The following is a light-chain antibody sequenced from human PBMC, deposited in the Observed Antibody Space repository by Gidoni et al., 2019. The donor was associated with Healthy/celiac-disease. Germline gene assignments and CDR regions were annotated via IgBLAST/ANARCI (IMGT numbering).Light chain of an antibody. J-gene: IGLJ3*02. V-gene: IGLV1-36*01. CDR1: SSNSGNNA. CDR3: AAWDDSLNGPV. Sequence: QSVLTQPPSVSEAPRQRVTISCSGSSSNSGNNAVNLYQQLPDKASKLLIYYDDVLPSGVSDRFSGSKSGTSASLAISGLQSEDEADYYCAAWDDSLNGPVFGGGTKLTVL. CDR2: YDD.